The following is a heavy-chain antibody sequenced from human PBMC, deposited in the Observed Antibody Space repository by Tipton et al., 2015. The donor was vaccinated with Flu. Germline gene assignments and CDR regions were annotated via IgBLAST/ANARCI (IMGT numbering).Heavy chain of an antibody. J-gene: IGHJ6*02. D-gene: IGHD2-21*01. Sequence: SLRLSCEASGFTFSRYAMSWVRQAPGKGLEWVSGISGGGAITYYAGSVKGRFTISRENAQNSLYLQINSLRAGDTAVYYCARRIPGGGMDVWGQGTTVTVSS. V-gene: IGHV3-23*01. CDR2: ISGGGAIT. CDR1: GFTFSRYA. CDR3: ARRIPGGGMDV.